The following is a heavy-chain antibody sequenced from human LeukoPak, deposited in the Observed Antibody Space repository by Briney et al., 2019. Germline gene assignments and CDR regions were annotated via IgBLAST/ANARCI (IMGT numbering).Heavy chain of an antibody. CDR3: ARAPLYGSGSYSPFDY. D-gene: IGHD3-10*01. Sequence: GSSEKVSCKASGGTFSSYAISWVRQAPGQGLEWMGGIIPIFGTANYAQKFQGRVTITADESTSTAYMELSSLRSEDTAVYYCARAPLYGSGSYSPFDYWGQGTLVTVSS. J-gene: IGHJ4*02. CDR2: IIPIFGTA. CDR1: GGTFSSYA. V-gene: IGHV1-69*01.